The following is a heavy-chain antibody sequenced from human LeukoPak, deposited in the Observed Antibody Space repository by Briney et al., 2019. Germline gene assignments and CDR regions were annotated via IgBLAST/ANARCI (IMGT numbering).Heavy chain of an antibody. J-gene: IGHJ3*02. CDR3: ASSMTYYDFWSGYSVAFDI. D-gene: IGHD3-3*01. CDR2: ISAYNGNT. Sequence: ASVKVSCKASGYTFTSYGISWVRQAPGQGLEWMGWISAYNGNTNYAQNLQGKVTMTTDTSTSTAYMELRTLRSDDTAVYYCASSMTYYDFWSGYSVAFDIWGQGTMVTVSS. V-gene: IGHV1-18*01. CDR1: GYTFTSYG.